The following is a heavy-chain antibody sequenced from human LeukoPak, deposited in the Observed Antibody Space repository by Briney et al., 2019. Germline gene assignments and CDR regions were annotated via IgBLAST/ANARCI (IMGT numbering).Heavy chain of an antibody. J-gene: IGHJ5*02. V-gene: IGHV4-59*08. CDR2: ICYSGST. CDR3: ARQAKVTRYWFDP. Sequence: PSETLSLTCTVSGGSISSYYWSWIRQPPGKGLEWIGYICYSGSTNYNPSLKSRVTISVDTSKNQFSLKLSSVTAADTAVYYYARQAKVTRYWFDPWGQGTLVTVSS. D-gene: IGHD4-17*01. CDR1: GGSISSYY.